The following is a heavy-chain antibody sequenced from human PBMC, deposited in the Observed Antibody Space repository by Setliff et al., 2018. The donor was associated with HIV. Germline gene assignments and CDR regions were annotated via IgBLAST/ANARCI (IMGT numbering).Heavy chain of an antibody. D-gene: IGHD4-17*01. J-gene: IGHJ2*01. CDR1: GGSISSGDYY. CDR2: IYHSGTT. CDR3: ARAPQDRTTWYFDL. V-gene: IGHV4-31*03. Sequence: SLTCSVFGGSISSGDYYWSWLRQHPGKGLEWIGYIYHSGTTYYNPSLASRVIISADTSRKRFSLQLNSVTAADTGVYFCARAPQDRTTWYFDLWSRGTLVTVSS.